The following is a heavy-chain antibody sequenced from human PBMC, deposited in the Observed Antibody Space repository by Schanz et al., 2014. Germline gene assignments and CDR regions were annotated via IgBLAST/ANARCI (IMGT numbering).Heavy chain of an antibody. CDR2: MNPNSGDT. Sequence: QGQLVQSGAEVKKPGASVKVSCKASGYTFISYGIKWVRQAPGQGLEWMGWMNPNSGDTGYPRKFQDRVTMTRNTSISTAYMELNSLTSEDTAVYYCARVSMEFERGKSYYYYMDVWGRGTTVTVSS. J-gene: IGHJ6*03. CDR3: ARVSMEFERGKSYYYYMDV. V-gene: IGHV1-8*02. CDR1: GYTFISYG. D-gene: IGHD3-10*01.